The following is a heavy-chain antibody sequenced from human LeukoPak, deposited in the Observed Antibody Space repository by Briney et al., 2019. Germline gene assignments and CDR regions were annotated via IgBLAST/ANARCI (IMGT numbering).Heavy chain of an antibody. CDR2: FIGGGSDT. CDR3: ASLRYFDWLSYPDY. CDR1: GFAFNNYA. J-gene: IGHJ4*02. V-gene: IGHV3-23*01. Sequence: GGSLRLSCAASGFAFNNYAMNWVRQTPHKGLEWVSSFIGGGSDTYHADSVKGRFTVSRDNSKNTLYLQMNSLRAEDTAVYYCASLRYFDWLSYPDYWGQGTLVTVSS. D-gene: IGHD3-9*01.